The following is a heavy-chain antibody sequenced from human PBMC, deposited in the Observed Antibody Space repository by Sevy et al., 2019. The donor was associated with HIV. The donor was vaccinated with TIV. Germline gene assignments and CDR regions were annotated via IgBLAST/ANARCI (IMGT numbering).Heavy chain of an antibody. Sequence: GESLKISCAASGFTFSTYAMNWVRQAPGKGLEWVSSISGSGRYTYYADSVEGRFTISRDSSKNTLYLQMNSLRADDTAVYYCAKGFCSGGSSPRDYYYYGMDVWGQGTTVTVSS. CDR3: AKGFCSGGSSPRDYYYYGMDV. CDR1: GFTFSTYA. D-gene: IGHD2-15*01. V-gene: IGHV3-23*01. J-gene: IGHJ6*02. CDR2: ISGSGRYT.